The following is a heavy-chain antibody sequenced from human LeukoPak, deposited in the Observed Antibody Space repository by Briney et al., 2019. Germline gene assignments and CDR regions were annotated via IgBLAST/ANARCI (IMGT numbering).Heavy chain of an antibody. CDR1: GYTFTSYY. Sequence: GASVKVSCKASGYTFTSYYMHWVRQAPGQGLEWMGGIIPIFGTANYAQKFQGRVTITADESTSTAYMELSSLRSEDTAVYYCARLAAPEDYWGQGTLVTVSS. CDR3: ARLAAPEDY. CDR2: IIPIFGTA. V-gene: IGHV1-69*13. D-gene: IGHD6-13*01. J-gene: IGHJ4*02.